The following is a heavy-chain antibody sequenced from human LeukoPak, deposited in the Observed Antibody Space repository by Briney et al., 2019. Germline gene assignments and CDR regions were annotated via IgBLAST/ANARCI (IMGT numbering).Heavy chain of an antibody. Sequence: HPGGSLRLSCAASGFTFSSYGMHWVRQAPGKGLEWVAVISYDGSNKYYADSVKGRFTISRDNSKNTLYLQMNSLRAEDTAVYYCAKDRVVRGYYYYGMDVWGKGTTDTVSS. V-gene: IGHV3-30*18. D-gene: IGHD3-22*01. CDR1: GFTFSSYG. J-gene: IGHJ6*04. CDR3: AKDRVVRGYYYYGMDV. CDR2: ISYDGSNK.